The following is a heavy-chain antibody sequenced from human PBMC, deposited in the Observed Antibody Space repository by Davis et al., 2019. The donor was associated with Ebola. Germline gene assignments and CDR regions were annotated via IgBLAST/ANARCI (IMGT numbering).Heavy chain of an antibody. V-gene: IGHV3-13*01. CDR3: ARAGFGRTRFHC. Sequence: GESLKTSCAAPGFPFRSFDMHWVRQATGKGLEWVSAIGAAGDTYYLVSVQGRFTISRETAKYFLYLQMHRLRAEGTAVYYCARAGFGRTRFHCWGQGILVTVSS. J-gene: IGHJ4*02. CDR2: IGAAGDT. CDR1: GFPFRSFD. D-gene: IGHD3-16*01.